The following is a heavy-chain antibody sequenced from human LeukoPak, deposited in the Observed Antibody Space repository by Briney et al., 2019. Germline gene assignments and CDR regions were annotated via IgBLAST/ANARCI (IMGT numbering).Heavy chain of an antibody. J-gene: IGHJ3*02. D-gene: IGHD3-3*01. CDR3: ARDLPSAATYYDFWSGYYTGRDAFDI. CDR1: GFTFSSYW. V-gene: IGHV4-34*01. Sequence: PGGSLRLSCAASGFTFSSYWMSWIRQPPGKGLEWIGEINHSGSTNYNPSLKSRVTISVDTSKNQFSLKLSSVTAADTAVYYCARDLPSAATYYDFWSGYYTGRDAFDIWGQGTMVTVSS. CDR2: INHSGST.